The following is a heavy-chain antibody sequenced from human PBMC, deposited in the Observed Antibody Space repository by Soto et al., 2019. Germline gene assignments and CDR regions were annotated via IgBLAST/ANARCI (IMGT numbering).Heavy chain of an antibody. Sequence: QVQLVQSGPEVKKPGASVKVSCKTSGYTFTSYGISWVRQAPGQGLEWMGWITTDKGKTTYAQKFQGRVTKTTDTSTSTAYMAMRSLRSEDTAVYYCATRSPAFDYWGQGTLVTVSS. CDR2: ITTDKGKT. J-gene: IGHJ4*02. CDR3: ATRSPAFDY. V-gene: IGHV1-18*01. CDR1: GYTFTSYG.